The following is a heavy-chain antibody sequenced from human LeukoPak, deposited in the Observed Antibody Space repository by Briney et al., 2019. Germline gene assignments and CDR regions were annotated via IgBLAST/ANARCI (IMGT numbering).Heavy chain of an antibody. CDR3: ARGRPMVGFDY. D-gene: IGHD4/OR15-4a*01. Sequence: PSQTLSLTCTVSGGSISSGGYYWSWIRQHPGKGLEWIGYIYYSGSTYYNPSLKSRVTISVDTSKNQFSLKLSSVTAADTAVYHCARGRPMVGFDYWGQGTLVTVSS. V-gene: IGHV4-31*03. CDR2: IYYSGST. J-gene: IGHJ4*02. CDR1: GGSISSGGYY.